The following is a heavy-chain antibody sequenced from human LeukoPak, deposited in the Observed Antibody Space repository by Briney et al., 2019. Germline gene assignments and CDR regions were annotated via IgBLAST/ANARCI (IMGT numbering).Heavy chain of an antibody. D-gene: IGHD2-2*01. CDR3: AILGYCSSTSCFPPDY. Sequence: SQTLSLTCTVSGGSISNGDYYWSWIRQPPGKGLEWIGYIYHSGSTYYNPSLKSRVTISVDRSKNQFSLKLSSVTAADTAVYYCAILGYCSSTSCFPPDYWGQGTLVTVSS. CDR1: GGSISNGDYY. V-gene: IGHV4-30-2*01. CDR2: IYHSGST. J-gene: IGHJ4*02.